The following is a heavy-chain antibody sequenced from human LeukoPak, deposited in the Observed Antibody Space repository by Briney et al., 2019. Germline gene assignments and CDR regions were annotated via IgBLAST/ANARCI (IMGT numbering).Heavy chain of an antibody. CDR3: ARDPRGAFGELSAGEIDYYYYGMDV. CDR1: GYTFTGYY. Sequence: ASVNVSCKASGYTFTGYYMHWVRQAPGQGLEWMGWINPNSGGTNYAQKFQGRVTMTRDTSISTAYMELGRLRSDDTAVYYCARDPRGAFGELSAGEIDYYYYGMDVWGQGTTVTVSS. J-gene: IGHJ6*02. V-gene: IGHV1-2*02. D-gene: IGHD3-10*01. CDR2: INPNSGGT.